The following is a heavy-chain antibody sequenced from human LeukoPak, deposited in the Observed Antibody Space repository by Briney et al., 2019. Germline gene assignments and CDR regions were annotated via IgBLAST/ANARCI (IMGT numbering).Heavy chain of an antibody. CDR1: GGSISSSTYD. CDR3: ARRAMSRGVTQYYFDY. Sequence: SETLSLTCTVSGGSISSSTYDWGWSPQPPGKALDWIVSRYYSGSTYYNSSLMSRITVSVDASKNQFSLRLRSVTAADTAVYYCARRAMSRGVTQYYFDYWGQGILVTVSS. D-gene: IGHD3-10*01. CDR2: RYYSGST. J-gene: IGHJ4*02. V-gene: IGHV4-39*01.